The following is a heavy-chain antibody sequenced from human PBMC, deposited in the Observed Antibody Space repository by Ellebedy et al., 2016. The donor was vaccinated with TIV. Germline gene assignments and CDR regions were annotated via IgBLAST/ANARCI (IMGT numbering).Heavy chain of an antibody. CDR3: TIFNY. V-gene: IGHV3-53*01. D-gene: IGHD3-10*01. CDR1: GFTVSSNY. J-gene: IGHJ4*02. Sequence: GESLKISCAASGFTVSSNYMSWVRQAPGKGLEWVSVIYSGGSTYYADSVKGRFTVSRDNSKNTLFVQMNSLRVEDTAIYYCTIFNYWGQGTLVTVSS. CDR2: IYSGGST.